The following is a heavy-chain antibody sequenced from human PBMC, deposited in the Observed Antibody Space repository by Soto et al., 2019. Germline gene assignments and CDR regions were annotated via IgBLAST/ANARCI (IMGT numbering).Heavy chain of an antibody. J-gene: IGHJ6*02. D-gene: IGHD6-19*01. V-gene: IGHV3-48*02. CDR1: GFTFSSYS. CDR3: ARAVAGTYYYYGMDV. Sequence: PGGSLRLSCAASGFTFSSYSMNWVRQAPGKGLEWVSYISSSSSTIYYADSVKGRLTISRDNAKNSLYLQMSSLRDEDTAVYYCARAVAGTYYYYGMDVWGQGTTVTVSS. CDR2: ISSSSSTI.